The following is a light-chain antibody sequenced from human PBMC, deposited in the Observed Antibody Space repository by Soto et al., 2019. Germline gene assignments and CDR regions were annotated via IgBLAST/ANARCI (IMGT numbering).Light chain of an antibody. CDR2: GAS. CDR3: QQDYNLPIT. Sequence: DIVLTQSPGTLSLSPGARATLSCRLAWYQQKPGQAPRLLTYGASTRATGIPARFSGSGRGSGTDFTLTISSLQPEDFAVYYCQQDYNLPITFGQGTRLEIK. J-gene: IGKJ5*01. V-gene: IGKV3D-7*01.